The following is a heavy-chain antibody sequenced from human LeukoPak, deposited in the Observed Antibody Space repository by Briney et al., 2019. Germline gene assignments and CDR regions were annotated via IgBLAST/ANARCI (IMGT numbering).Heavy chain of an antibody. CDR3: ARAPRPTGTLFDY. D-gene: IGHD1-1*01. CDR2: ISYDGSNK. CDR1: GFTFSSYA. Sequence: GGSLRLSCAASGFTFSSYAMHWVREGPGKGLEWVAVISYDGSNKYYADSVRGRFTISRDNSKNTLYLQMNSLRAEDTAVYYCARAPRPTGTLFDYWGQGTLVTVSS. V-gene: IGHV3-30*04. J-gene: IGHJ4*02.